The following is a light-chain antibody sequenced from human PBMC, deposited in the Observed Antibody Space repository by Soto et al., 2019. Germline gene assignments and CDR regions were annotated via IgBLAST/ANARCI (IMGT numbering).Light chain of an antibody. CDR3: QQWIRWT. J-gene: IGKJ1*01. CDR1: ESIGSN. Sequence: EIVMTQSPATLSVSPGDRVTLSCRASESIGSNVAWYQQKPGQAPRLLMYGTSVRATGIPARFSGSGSETEFTLTISCLQPEDFAIYYCQQWIRWTFGQGTRLELK. V-gene: IGKV3-15*01. CDR2: GTS.